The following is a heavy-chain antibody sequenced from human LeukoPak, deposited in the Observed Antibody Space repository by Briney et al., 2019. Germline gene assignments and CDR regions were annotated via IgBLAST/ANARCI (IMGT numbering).Heavy chain of an antibody. J-gene: IGHJ4*02. CDR3: AKDGGSGWYGGWYLDY. CDR2: ISGSGATT. CDR1: GFNFCTYA. Sequence: GGSLRLSCAGSGFNFCTYAMNWVRQAPGKGLEWVSVISGSGATTYYADSVKGRFTISRDNSKNTIYLQMSSLRAEDTAVYYCAKDGGSGWYGGWYLDYWGQGTLVTVSS. V-gene: IGHV3-23*01. D-gene: IGHD6-19*01.